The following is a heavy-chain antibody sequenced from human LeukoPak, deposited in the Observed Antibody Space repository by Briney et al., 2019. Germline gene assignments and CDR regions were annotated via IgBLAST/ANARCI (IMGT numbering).Heavy chain of an antibody. V-gene: IGHV1-69*04. J-gene: IGHJ6*02. CDR2: IIPILGIA. D-gene: IGHD3-10*01. CDR1: GGTFSSYA. Sequence: SVKVSCKASGGTFSSYAISWVRQAPGQGLEWMGRIIPILGIANYAQKFQGRVTITADKSTSTAYMEVSSLRSEDTAVYYCASGEYYYGSGSYHENYYYYYGMDVWGQGTTVTVSS. CDR3: ASGEYYYGSGSYHENYYYYYGMDV.